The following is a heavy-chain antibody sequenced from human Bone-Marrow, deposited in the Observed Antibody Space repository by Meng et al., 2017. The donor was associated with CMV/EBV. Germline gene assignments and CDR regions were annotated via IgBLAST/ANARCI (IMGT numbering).Heavy chain of an antibody. CDR3: ARDVRWGIVVVPAAT. CDR2: IYSGGST. J-gene: IGHJ5*02. V-gene: IGHV3-66*02. CDR1: GFTVSSNY. Sequence: GESLKISCAASGFTVSSNYMSWIRQAPGKGLEWVSVIYSGGSTYYADSVKGRFTISRDNSKNTLYLQMNSLRAEDTAVYYCARDVRWGIVVVPAATWGQGTLVTVYS. D-gene: IGHD2-2*01.